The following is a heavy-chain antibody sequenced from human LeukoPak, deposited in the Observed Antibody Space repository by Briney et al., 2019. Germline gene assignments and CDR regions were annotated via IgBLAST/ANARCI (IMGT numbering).Heavy chain of an antibody. CDR2: IYPGDSDT. J-gene: IGHJ4*02. V-gene: IGHV5-51*01. CDR1: GYSFITYW. CDR3: ARLGGGSSSTYFDY. Sequence: GESLQISCKASGYSFITYWIGWVRQMPGKGLEWMGVIYPGDSDTIYSPSFQGQVTISVDKSISTAYLQWSSLKASDTAMYYCARLGGGSSSTYFDYWGQGTLVTVSS. D-gene: IGHD6-6*01.